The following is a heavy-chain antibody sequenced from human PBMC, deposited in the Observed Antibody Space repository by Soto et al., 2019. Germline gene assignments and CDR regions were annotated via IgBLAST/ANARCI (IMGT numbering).Heavy chain of an antibody. Sequence: QITLKESGPPLVKPTQTLTLTCTFSGFSLSTSGVGVGWIRQPPGKALEWLALIYWDDDKRYSPSLKSRLTITKDATKNQVVLTMTNMDPVDTATYYCAHYGDYRTAFPLWGQGTMVTVSS. CDR3: AHYGDYRTAFPL. CDR2: IYWDDDK. D-gene: IGHD4-17*01. V-gene: IGHV2-5*02. CDR1: GFSLSTSGVG. J-gene: IGHJ3*01.